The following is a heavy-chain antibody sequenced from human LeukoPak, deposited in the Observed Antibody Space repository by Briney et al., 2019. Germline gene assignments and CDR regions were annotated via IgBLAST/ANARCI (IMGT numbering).Heavy chain of an antibody. Sequence: GGSLRLSCAASGFTFSDYYMSWIRQAPGKGLEWVSYISSSGSTIYYADSVKGRFSISRDNAKNSLYLQMNSLRAEDTAVYYCARGYSGYDSPSYFDYWGQGTLVTVSS. J-gene: IGHJ4*02. CDR1: GFTFSDYY. V-gene: IGHV3-11*01. D-gene: IGHD5-12*01. CDR2: ISSSGSTI. CDR3: ARGYSGYDSPSYFDY.